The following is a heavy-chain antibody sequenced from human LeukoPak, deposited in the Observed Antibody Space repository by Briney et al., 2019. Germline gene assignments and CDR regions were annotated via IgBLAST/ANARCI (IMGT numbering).Heavy chain of an antibody. J-gene: IGHJ5*02. D-gene: IGHD4-17*01. Sequence: SETLSLTCAVYGGSFSGYYWSWIRQPPGKGLEWIGEINHSGSTNYNPSLKSRVTISVDTSKNQFSLKLSSVTAADTAVYYCARMGTVATKFAPWGQGTLVTVSS. CDR1: GGSFSGYY. CDR3: ARMGTVATKFAP. CDR2: INHSGST. V-gene: IGHV4-34*01.